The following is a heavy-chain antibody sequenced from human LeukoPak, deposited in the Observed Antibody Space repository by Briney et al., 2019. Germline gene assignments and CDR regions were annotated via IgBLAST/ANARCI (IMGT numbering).Heavy chain of an antibody. CDR2: ISSSSSYI. CDR3: ARDLGGYDKTSDY. Sequence: GGSLRLSCAASGFTFSSYSMNWVRQAPGKGLEGVSPISSSSSYIYYADSVKGRFTISRDNAKNSLYLQMNSLRAEDTAVYYCARDLGGYDKTSDYWGQGTLVTVSS. J-gene: IGHJ4*02. V-gene: IGHV3-21*01. CDR1: GFTFSSYS. D-gene: IGHD5-12*01.